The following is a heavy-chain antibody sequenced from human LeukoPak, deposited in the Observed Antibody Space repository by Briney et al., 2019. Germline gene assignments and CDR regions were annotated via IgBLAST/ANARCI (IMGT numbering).Heavy chain of an antibody. CDR2: ILNDGSQE. CDR1: GFTFSSYG. CDR3: ARDDALGDNALDI. D-gene: IGHD3-16*01. J-gene: IGHJ3*02. Sequence: GGSLRLSCAASGFTFSSYGIHWVRQAPGKGLEWVAVILNDGSQEKYADSVKGRFTISRDNSKNTLFLQMNSLRAEDAAVYYCARDDALGDNALDIWGQGTMVTVSS. V-gene: IGHV3-33*01.